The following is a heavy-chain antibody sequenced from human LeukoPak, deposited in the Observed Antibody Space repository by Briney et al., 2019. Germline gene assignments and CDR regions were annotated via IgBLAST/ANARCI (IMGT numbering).Heavy chain of an antibody. CDR1: GFTFSNSG. CDR2: ISTDAGET. J-gene: IGHJ4*02. Sequence: GGSLRLSCAASGFTFSNSGMSWVRQAPGKGLEWVSAISTDAGETHYADSVKGRFTISRDNSKNTVSLQMSSLRAEDTALYYCAKGSGNGYGSGPFDYWGQGTLVTVSS. V-gene: IGHV3-23*01. CDR3: AKGSGNGYGSGPFDY. D-gene: IGHD3-10*01.